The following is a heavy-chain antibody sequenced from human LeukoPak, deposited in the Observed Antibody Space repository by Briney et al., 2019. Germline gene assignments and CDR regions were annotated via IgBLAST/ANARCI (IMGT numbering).Heavy chain of an antibody. J-gene: IGHJ4*02. CDR1: GFTFSDYY. Sequence: GGSLRLSCAASGFTFSDYYMSWIRQAPGKGLEWVSYISSSGSTIYYADSVKGRFTISRDNSKNTLYLQMNSLRAEDTAVYYCARVFYDFWSGPDYWGQGTLVTVSS. V-gene: IGHV3-11*04. CDR2: ISSSGSTI. CDR3: ARVFYDFWSGPDY. D-gene: IGHD3-3*01.